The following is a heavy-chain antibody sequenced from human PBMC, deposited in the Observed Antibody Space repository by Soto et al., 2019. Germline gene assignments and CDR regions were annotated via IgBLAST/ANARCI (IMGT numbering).Heavy chain of an antibody. J-gene: IGHJ6*02. CDR2: ISYDGSNK. D-gene: IGHD3-3*01. Sequence: GGSLRLSCAASGFTFSSYGMHWVRPAPGKGLEWVAVISYDGSNKYYADSVKGRFTISRDNSKNTLYLQMNSLRAEDTAVYYCAKENEVALRFLEDYYYGMDVWGQGATVTVSS. V-gene: IGHV3-30*18. CDR1: GFTFSSYG. CDR3: AKENEVALRFLEDYYYGMDV.